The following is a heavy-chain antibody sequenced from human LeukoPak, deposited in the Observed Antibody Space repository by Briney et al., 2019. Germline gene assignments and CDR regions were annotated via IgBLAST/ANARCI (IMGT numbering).Heavy chain of an antibody. J-gene: IGHJ4*02. D-gene: IGHD1-26*01. V-gene: IGHV3-48*01. CDR2: ISSSSTII. CDR1: GFTFSNYN. CDR3: ARAWELLYPFDY. Sequence: GGSLRLSCAASGFTFSNYNMNWVRQAPGKGLEWVSYISSSSTIIYYADSVKGRFTISRDNAKNSLSLQMNSLRVEDTAVYYCARAWELLYPFDYWGQGTLVTVSS.